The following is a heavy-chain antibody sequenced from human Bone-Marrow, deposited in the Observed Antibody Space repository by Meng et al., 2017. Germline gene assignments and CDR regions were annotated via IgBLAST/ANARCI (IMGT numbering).Heavy chain of an antibody. D-gene: IGHD2-15*01. V-gene: IGHV1-69*13. CDR1: GGIFINYV. J-gene: IGHJ5*02. Sequence: SVKVSCNALGGIFINYVIGWVRQAPGQGLEWMGGINAVFGTTNYAQKFQDRVTITSDESTSTVYMELTRLTSEDTAVYFCARVEWVGYCSGGSCPKYNWFDHWGQGTLVTVAS. CDR3: ARVEWVGYCSGGSCPKYNWFDH. CDR2: INAVFGTT.